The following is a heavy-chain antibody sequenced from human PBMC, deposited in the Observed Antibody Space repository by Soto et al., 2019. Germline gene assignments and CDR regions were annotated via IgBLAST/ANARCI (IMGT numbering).Heavy chain of an antibody. CDR1: GFSLSDYW. J-gene: IGHJ4*02. D-gene: IGHD5-18*01. CDR2: ITRDGSST. CDR3: ARGANGYYYFDY. Sequence: EVQLVESGGGLVQPGGSLRLSCAASGFSLSDYWMHWVRQAPGEGLVWLSRITRDGSSTNYADSVKGRFTISRDNAKNTLYLQVNSLGGEDTAVYYCARGANGYYYFDYWGQGTLVTVSS. V-gene: IGHV3-74*01.